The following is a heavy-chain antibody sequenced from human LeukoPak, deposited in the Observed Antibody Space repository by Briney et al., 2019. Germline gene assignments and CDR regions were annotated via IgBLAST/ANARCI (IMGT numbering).Heavy chain of an antibody. D-gene: IGHD7-27*01. J-gene: IGHJ4*02. V-gene: IGHV4-61*02. CDR1: GGSISSGSYY. CDR3: ARDSLTGDITY. CDR2: MYTSGST. Sequence: PSETLSLTCTVSGGSISSGSYYWSWIRQPAGKGLEWIGRMYTSGSTNYSPSLKSRVTISVDTSKNQFSLKLSSVTAADTAVYYCARDSLTGDITYWGQGTLVTVSS.